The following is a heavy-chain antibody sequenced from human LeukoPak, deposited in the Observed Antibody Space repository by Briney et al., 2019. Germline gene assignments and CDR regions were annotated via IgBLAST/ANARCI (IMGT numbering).Heavy chain of an antibody. CDR1: GYTFTSYG. V-gene: IGHV1-18*01. Sequence: ASVKVSCKAPGYTFTSYGISWVRQAPGQGLEWMGWISVYNGNTNYAQKLQGRVTMTTDTSTGTAYMELRSLRSDDTAVYYCARMYYDSSGYYSYFDYWGQGTLVTVSS. CDR3: ARMYYDSSGYYSYFDY. J-gene: IGHJ4*02. D-gene: IGHD3-22*01. CDR2: ISVYNGNT.